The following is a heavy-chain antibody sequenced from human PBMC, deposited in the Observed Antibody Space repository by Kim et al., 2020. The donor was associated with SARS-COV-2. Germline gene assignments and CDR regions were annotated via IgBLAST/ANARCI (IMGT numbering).Heavy chain of an antibody. CDR3: ARRGYCSGGSCYLSRYYYDMDV. J-gene: IGHJ6*02. D-gene: IGHD2-15*01. CDR2: IYYSGST. V-gene: IGHV4-31*03. Sequence: SETLSLTCTVSGGSISSGGYYWSWIRQHPGKGLEWIGYIYYSGSTYYNPSLKSRVTISVDTSKNQFSLKPSSVTAADTAVYYCARRGYCSGGSCYLSRYYYDMDVWGQGTTVTVSS. CDR1: GGSISSGGYY.